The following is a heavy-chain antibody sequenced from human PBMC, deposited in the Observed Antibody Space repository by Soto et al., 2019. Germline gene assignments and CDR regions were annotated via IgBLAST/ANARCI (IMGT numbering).Heavy chain of an antibody. D-gene: IGHD2-2*01. CDR3: AKDSKSVSVSAARVYGMDV. CDR2: TRSNGEHT. Sequence: LIRSCAGSGFMFSSFAMTWVRQAPWKGLEWVSTTRSNGEHTYYADSVKGRFTVSRDNSKNTLFLEMSSLRAEDSAIYYCAKDSKSVSVSAARVYGMDVWGQGTTVTVSS. CDR1: GFMFSSFA. V-gene: IGHV3-23*01. J-gene: IGHJ6*02.